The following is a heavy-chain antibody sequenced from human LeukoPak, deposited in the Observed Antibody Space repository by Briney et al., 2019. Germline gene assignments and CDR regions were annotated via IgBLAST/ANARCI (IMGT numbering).Heavy chain of an antibody. CDR2: INHSRST. CDR3: ARGRDYSNYVAGWFDP. D-gene: IGHD4-11*01. J-gene: IGHJ5*02. CDR1: GGSFSDYY. Sequence: PSETLSLTCAVYGGSFSDYYWSWIRQPPGKGLEWIGEINHSRSTNYNPSLESRVTISVDTSKNQFSLKVTSVTAADTAVYFCARGRDYSNYVAGWFDPWGQGTLVTVSS. V-gene: IGHV4-34*01.